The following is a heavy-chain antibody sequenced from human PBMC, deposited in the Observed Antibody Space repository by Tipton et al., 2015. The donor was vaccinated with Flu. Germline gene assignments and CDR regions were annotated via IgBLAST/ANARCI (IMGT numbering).Heavy chain of an antibody. Sequence: TLSLTCAVSGFSISSGYYWGWIRQPPGKGLEWIGGIHHSGTTYYNPSLKSRVTMSVDTSKNQFSLKLSSVTAADTAVYYCAKVYCDSTNCYAGRLQFDYWGQVTLVTVSS. J-gene: IGHJ4*02. CDR1: GFSISSGYY. CDR2: IHHSGTT. D-gene: IGHD2-2*01. CDR3: AKVYCDSTNCYAGRLQFDY. V-gene: IGHV4-38-2*01.